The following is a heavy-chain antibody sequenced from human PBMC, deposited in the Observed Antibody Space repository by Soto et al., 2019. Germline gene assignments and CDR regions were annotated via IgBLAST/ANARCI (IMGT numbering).Heavy chain of an antibody. Sequence: ASVKVSCKASGYTFTSYYMHWVRQAPGQGLEWMGIINPSGGSTSYAQKFQGRVTMTRDTSTSTVYMELSSLRSEDTAVYYCAREPPFTAAVAGSIGMAVWGQGTTVTVSS. CDR3: AREPPFTAAVAGSIGMAV. D-gene: IGHD6-19*01. V-gene: IGHV1-46*01. J-gene: IGHJ6*02. CDR1: GYTFTSYY. CDR2: INPSGGST.